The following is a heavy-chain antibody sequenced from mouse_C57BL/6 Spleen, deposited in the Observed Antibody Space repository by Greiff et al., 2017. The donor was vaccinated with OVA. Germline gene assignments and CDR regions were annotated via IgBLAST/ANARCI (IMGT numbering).Heavy chain of an antibody. Sequence: QVQLQQSGAELVRPGASVKLSCKASGYTFTDYYINWVKQRPGQGLEWIARIYPGSGNTYYNEKFKGKATLTAEKSSSTAYMQLSSLTSEDSAVYFCARDYYGNYSWFAYWGQGTLVTVSA. D-gene: IGHD2-1*01. V-gene: IGHV1-76*01. CDR1: GYTFTDYY. CDR2: IYPGSGNT. CDR3: ARDYYGNYSWFAY. J-gene: IGHJ3*01.